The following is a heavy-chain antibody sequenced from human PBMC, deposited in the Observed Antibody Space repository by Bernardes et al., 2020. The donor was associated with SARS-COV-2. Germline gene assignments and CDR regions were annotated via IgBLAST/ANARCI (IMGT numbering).Heavy chain of an antibody. J-gene: IGHJ4*02. CDR1: GFSVSAYW. Sequence: GGSLRLSCAASGFSVSAYWMQWVRQAPGEGLVWVSRMNEDGSIINYAESVKGRFTISRDIAGNMVYLQMSSLRAEDTAVYYCARDFGGESDYWGQGTLVTVSS. CDR3: ARDFGGESDY. V-gene: IGHV3-74*01. D-gene: IGHD2-21*01. CDR2: MNEDGSII.